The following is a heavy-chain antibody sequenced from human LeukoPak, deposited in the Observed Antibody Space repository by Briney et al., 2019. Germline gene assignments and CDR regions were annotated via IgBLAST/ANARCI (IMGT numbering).Heavy chain of an antibody. CDR1: GFTFSTYG. Sequence: AGSLRLSCAASGFTFSTYGMHWVRQAPGKGLEWVAVIWEDGTNIHYADSVKGRFTISRDNSKNTLYLQMNSLRAEDTAVYYCARAGYNSGWYEYWGQGTLVTVSS. CDR2: IWEDGTNI. J-gene: IGHJ4*02. CDR3: ARAGYNSGWYEY. V-gene: IGHV3-33*01. D-gene: IGHD6-19*01.